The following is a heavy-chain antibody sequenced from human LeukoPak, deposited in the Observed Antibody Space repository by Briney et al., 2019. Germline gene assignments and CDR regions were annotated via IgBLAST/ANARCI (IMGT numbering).Heavy chain of an antibody. Sequence: PGRSLRLSCAASGFTFSSYGMHWVRQAPGKGLEWVAVIWYDGSNKYYADSVKGRFTISRDNSKNTLYLQMNSLRAEDTAVYYCARDTDYGSGPHVYWGQGTLVTVSS. D-gene: IGHD3-10*01. V-gene: IGHV3-33*01. CDR2: IWYDGSNK. J-gene: IGHJ4*02. CDR3: ARDTDYGSGPHVY. CDR1: GFTFSSYG.